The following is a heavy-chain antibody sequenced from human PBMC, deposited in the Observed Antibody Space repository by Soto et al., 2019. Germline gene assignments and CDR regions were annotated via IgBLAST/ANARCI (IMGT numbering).Heavy chain of an antibody. J-gene: IGHJ4*02. CDR1: GFTFSSYA. CDR3: AKSRVVPAAIFPYYFDY. CDR2: ISGSGGST. D-gene: IGHD2-2*01. V-gene: IGHV3-23*01. Sequence: GGSLRLSCAASGFTFSSYAMSWVRQAPGKGLEWVSAISGSGGSTYYADSVKGRFTISRDNSKNTLYLQMNSLRAEDTAVYYCAKSRVVPAAIFPYYFDYWGQGTLVTVSS.